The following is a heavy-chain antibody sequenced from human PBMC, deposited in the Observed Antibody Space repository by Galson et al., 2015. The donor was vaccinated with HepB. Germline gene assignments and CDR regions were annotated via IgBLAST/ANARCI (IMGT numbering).Heavy chain of an antibody. Sequence: SVKVSCKASGGIFSSSAISWVRQAPGQGLEWMGGIIPIFGTANYAQKFQGRVSITADDSTSTAYMELSSLRSEDTAVYYCARAAIPYPVFYGMDVWGQGTTVTVSS. CDR2: IIPIFGTA. CDR1: GGIFSSSA. CDR3: ARAAIPYPVFYGMDV. D-gene: IGHD2-2*02. V-gene: IGHV1-69*13. J-gene: IGHJ6*02.